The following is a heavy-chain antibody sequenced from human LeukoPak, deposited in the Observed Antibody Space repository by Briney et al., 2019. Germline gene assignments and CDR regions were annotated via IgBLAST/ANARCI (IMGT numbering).Heavy chain of an antibody. V-gene: IGHV1-8*01. Sequence: ASVRVSCKASGYSFDDYAVSWVRQVSGQGLEWMGWMNPNSGNTGYAQKFQGRVTMTRNTSISTAYMELSSLRSEDTAVYYCARSELLWFGESYYFDYWGQGTLVTVSS. D-gene: IGHD3-10*01. J-gene: IGHJ4*02. CDR2: MNPNSGNT. CDR3: ARSELLWFGESYYFDY. CDR1: GYSFDDYA.